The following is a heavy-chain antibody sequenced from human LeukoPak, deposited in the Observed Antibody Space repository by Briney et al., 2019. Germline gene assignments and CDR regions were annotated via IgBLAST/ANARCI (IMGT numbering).Heavy chain of an antibody. CDR1: GGSFSGYY. J-gene: IGHJ6*03. CDR2: INHSGST. Sequence: SETLSLTCAVYGGSFSGYYWSWIRQPPGKGLEWIGEINHSGSTNYNPSLKSRVTISLDTSKNQFSLKLSSVTAADTAVYYCARQGRRRDGYNYDYYYYTDVWGKGTTVTISS. V-gene: IGHV4-34*01. CDR3: ARQGRRRDGYNYDYYYYTDV. D-gene: IGHD5-24*01.